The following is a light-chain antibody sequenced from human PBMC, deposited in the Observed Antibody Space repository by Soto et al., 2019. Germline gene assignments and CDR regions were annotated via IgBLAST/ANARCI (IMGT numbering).Light chain of an antibody. V-gene: IGLV2-14*01. CDR2: DVS. J-gene: IGLJ1*01. Sequence: QSVLTQPASVSGPPGQSITISCTGTSSDVGGYNYVSWYQQHPGKAPKLMIYDVSNRPSGVSNRFSGSKSGNTASLTISGLQAEDEADYYCSSYTSRSTLYVFGTGTKVTV. CDR3: SSYTSRSTLYV. CDR1: SSDVGGYNY.